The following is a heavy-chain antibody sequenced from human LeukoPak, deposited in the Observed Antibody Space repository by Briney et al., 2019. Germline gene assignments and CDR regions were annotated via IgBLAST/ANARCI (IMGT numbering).Heavy chain of an antibody. CDR1: GYTLTELS. CDR3: ATIGYYLLAFDI. J-gene: IGHJ3*02. V-gene: IGHV1-24*01. Sequence: VASVKVSCKVSGYTLTELSMHWVRQAPGKGLEWMGGFDPEDGETIYAQKFQGRVTMTEDTSTDTAYMELSSLRSEDTAVYYCATIGYYLLAFDIWGQGTMVTVSS. CDR2: FDPEDGET. D-gene: IGHD1-26*01.